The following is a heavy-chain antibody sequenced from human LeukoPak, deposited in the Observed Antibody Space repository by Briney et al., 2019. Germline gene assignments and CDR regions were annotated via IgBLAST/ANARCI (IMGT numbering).Heavy chain of an antibody. CDR3: AREDDFWSGYSYNWFDP. D-gene: IGHD3-3*01. Sequence: SETLSLTCTVSGGSISSYYWSRIRQPAGKGLEWIGRIYTSGSTNYNPSLKSRVTMSVDTSKNQFSLKLSSVTAADTAVYYCAREDDFWSGYSYNWFDPWGQGTLVTVSS. CDR1: GGSISSYY. V-gene: IGHV4-4*07. CDR2: IYTSGST. J-gene: IGHJ5*02.